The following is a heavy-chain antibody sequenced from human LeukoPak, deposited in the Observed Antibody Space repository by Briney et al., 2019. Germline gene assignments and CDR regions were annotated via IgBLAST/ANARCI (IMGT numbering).Heavy chain of an antibody. D-gene: IGHD1-26*01. CDR3: ARGVGATHFEY. J-gene: IGHJ4*02. Sequence: GGSLRLSCAASGFTFSSYWMHWVRQPPGKGLVWVSRINSDGSSTSYADSVKGRLTISRDKAKNSLYLQMSSLRAEDTAVYYCARGVGATHFEYWGEGTLVSVSS. V-gene: IGHV3-74*01. CDR1: GFTFSSYW. CDR2: INSDGSST.